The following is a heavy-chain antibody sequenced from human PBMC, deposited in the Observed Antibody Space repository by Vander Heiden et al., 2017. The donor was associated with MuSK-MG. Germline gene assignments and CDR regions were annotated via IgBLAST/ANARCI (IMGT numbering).Heavy chain of an antibody. CDR1: GFTFSRYA. V-gene: IGHV3-23*01. Sequence: EVQLLESGGGLVQPGGSLRLSCAASGFTFSRYAMSWVRQAPGKGLEWVSAISGSGGSTYYADSVKGRFTISRDNSKNTLYLQMNSLRAEDTAVYYCAKLRPDIRGYYYYYYMDVWGKGTTVTVSS. J-gene: IGHJ6*03. D-gene: IGHD2-15*01. CDR2: ISGSGGST. CDR3: AKLRPDIRGYYYYYYMDV.